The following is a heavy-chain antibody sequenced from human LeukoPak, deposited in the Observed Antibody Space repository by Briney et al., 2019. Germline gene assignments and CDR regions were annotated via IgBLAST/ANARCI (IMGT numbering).Heavy chain of an antibody. CDR1: GFSVSSNY. V-gene: IGHV3-66*01. CDR2: IYSGGSA. J-gene: IGHJ4*02. D-gene: IGHD5-24*01. CDR3: ARGDGYNFFDY. Sequence: GSLRLSCAASGFSVSSNYMNWVRQAPGKGLEWVSVIYSGGSAYYADSVKGRFTISRDNSENTLYLQMNSLRAEDTAVYYCARGDGYNFFDYWGQGTLVTVSS.